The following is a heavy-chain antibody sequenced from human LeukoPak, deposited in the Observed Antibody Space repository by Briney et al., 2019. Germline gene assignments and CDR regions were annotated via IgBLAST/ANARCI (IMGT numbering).Heavy chain of an antibody. V-gene: IGHV5-51*01. J-gene: IGHJ4*02. CDR2: IYSGDSDT. Sequence: GESLKISCKGSGYSFTSYWIGWVRQMPGKGLEWMGIIYSGDSDTRYSPSFQGQVSISADKSISTAYLQWSSLKASDTAMYYCARHGSYYYDSSGYDEWGQGTLVTVSS. CDR3: ARHGSYYYDSSGYDE. D-gene: IGHD3-22*01. CDR1: GYSFTSYW.